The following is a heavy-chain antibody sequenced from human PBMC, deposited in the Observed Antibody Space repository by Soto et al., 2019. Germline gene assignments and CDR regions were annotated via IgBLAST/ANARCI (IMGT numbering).Heavy chain of an antibody. D-gene: IGHD5-18*01. CDR1: GDSVTSDSYY. CDR2: IYSSGRT. Sequence: QVQLQESGPGLVEPSETLSLTCTVSGDSVTSDSYYWTWIRQPPGKGLEWIGYIYSSGRTNYNPSLKSRLTMSLDKSSNQFSLKLTSVTAADTAVYYCARDIRGYSRAFDYWGQGTLVSVSS. J-gene: IGHJ4*02. CDR3: ARDIRGYSRAFDY. V-gene: IGHV4-61*01.